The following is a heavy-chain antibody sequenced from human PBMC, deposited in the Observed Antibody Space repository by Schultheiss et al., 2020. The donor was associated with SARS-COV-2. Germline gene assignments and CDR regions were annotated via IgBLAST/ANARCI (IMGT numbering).Heavy chain of an antibody. CDR2: ISGSGGST. V-gene: IGHV3-23*01. Sequence: GGSLRLSCAASGFTFSSYAMSWVRQAPGKGLEWVSAISGSGGSTYYADSVKGRFTISRDNSKNTLYLQMNSLRAEDTAVYYCAKLPQRTHSHYYDSSGYYYTDYWGQGTLVTVSS. D-gene: IGHD3-22*01. CDR1: GFTFSSYA. CDR3: AKLPQRTHSHYYDSSGYYYTDY. J-gene: IGHJ4*02.